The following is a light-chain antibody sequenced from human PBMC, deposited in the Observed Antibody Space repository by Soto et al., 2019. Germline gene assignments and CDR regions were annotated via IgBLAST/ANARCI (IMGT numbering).Light chain of an antibody. J-gene: IGLJ2*01. Sequence: QSALTQPRSVSGSPGQSVNISCNGTSSDVGDYNYVSWYQQHPGKAPKLMIYDVSKRPSGVPDRFSGSKSGNTASLTISGLQAEDEADYYCCSYAGSYTEVFGGGTKLTVL. CDR1: SSDVGDYNY. V-gene: IGLV2-11*01. CDR2: DVS. CDR3: CSYAGSYTEV.